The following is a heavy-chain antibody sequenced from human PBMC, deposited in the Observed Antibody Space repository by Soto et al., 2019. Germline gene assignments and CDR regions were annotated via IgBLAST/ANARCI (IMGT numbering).Heavy chain of an antibody. V-gene: IGHV4-59*08. D-gene: IGHD4-17*01. Sequence: SETLSLTCTVSGGSISSYYWSWIRQPPGKGLEWIGYIYYSGSTNYNPSLKSRVTISVDTSKNQFSLKLSSVTAADTAVYYCARSTVTDALDIWGQGTMVTLSS. J-gene: IGHJ3*02. CDR2: IYYSGST. CDR1: GGSISSYY. CDR3: ARSTVTDALDI.